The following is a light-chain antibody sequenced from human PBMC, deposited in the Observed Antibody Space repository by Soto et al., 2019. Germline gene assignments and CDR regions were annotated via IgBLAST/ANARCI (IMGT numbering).Light chain of an antibody. V-gene: IGLV2-8*01. CDR2: DVT. Sequence: QSALTQSPAASGSPGESVTISWAVSSGDMGGYNPVSWYQQHPGKAPKVMIYDVTKPPSGLPDRFSGSKSGNTASLPVFAVLAEDEADYYCSSYTDRTTLVFGTGTKVTVL. J-gene: IGLJ1*01. CDR3: SSYTDRTTLV. CDR1: SGDMGGYNP.